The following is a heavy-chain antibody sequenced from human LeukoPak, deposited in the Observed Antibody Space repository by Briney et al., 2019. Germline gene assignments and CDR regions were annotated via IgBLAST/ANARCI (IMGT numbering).Heavy chain of an antibody. V-gene: IGHV2-5*01. CDR1: GFSLSTSGVA. CDR3: ARTSYYYDSSGYYHHYFDY. D-gene: IGHD3-22*01. Sequence: SGPTLVNPTQTLTLTCTFSGFSLSTSGVAVGWIRQPPGKALEWLALTYWNDDKRYSPSLKSRLTITKDTSKNQVVLTMTNMDPVDTATYYCARTSYYYDSSGYYHHYFDYWGQGTLVTVSS. J-gene: IGHJ4*02. CDR2: TYWNDDK.